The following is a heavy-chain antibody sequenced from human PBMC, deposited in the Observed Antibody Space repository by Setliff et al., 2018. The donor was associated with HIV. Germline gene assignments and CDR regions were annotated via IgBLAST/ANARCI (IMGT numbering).Heavy chain of an antibody. Sequence: GGSLRLSCAASGFTFSGYYMSWIRQTPGKGLEWVAYTSSSGSIRDYGDSVKGRFTISRDNGRNEVYLEMNNLRGDDTGLYYCARDFGPSEQRIHWYTSSYISGGLDHWGLGTLVTVSS. CDR1: GFTFSGYY. CDR3: ARDFGPSEQRIHWYTSSYISGGLDH. J-gene: IGHJ4*02. CDR2: TSSSGSIR. D-gene: IGHD6-13*01. V-gene: IGHV3-11*04.